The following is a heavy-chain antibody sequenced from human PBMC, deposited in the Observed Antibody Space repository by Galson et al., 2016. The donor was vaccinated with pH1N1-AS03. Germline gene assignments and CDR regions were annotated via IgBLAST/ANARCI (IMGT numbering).Heavy chain of an antibody. D-gene: IGHD3-10*02. CDR2: IAYDESHE. CDR3: ARCQSFYVDYFDN. Sequence: SLRLSCASSGFTFRSYGMHWVRQTPGKGLQWVAVIAYDESHELYADSVRGRSTISRDNSQNTLYLQMNSLRPEDTAVYFCARCQSFYVDYFDNWGQGTLVTGSS. V-gene: IGHV3-30*03. J-gene: IGHJ4*02. CDR1: GFTFRSYG.